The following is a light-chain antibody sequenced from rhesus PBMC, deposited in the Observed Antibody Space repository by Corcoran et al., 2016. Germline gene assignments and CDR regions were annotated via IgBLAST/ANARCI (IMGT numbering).Light chain of an antibody. CDR1: QGLSHY. Sequence: DIQMTQSPSSLSASVGDRVTLTCRASQGLSHYLNWYQQKPGKAPQRLVSNPNQLETGVPSRFIGIGSGTEFKLTINSLQPDDFATYYCQHYHNLPYTFGGGTNVDSK. CDR3: QHYHNLPYT. J-gene: IGKJ4*01. V-gene: IGKV1-32*01. CDR2: NPN.